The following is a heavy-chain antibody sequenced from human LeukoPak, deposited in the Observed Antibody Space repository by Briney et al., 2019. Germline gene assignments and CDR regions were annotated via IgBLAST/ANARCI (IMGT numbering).Heavy chain of an antibody. D-gene: IGHD1-26*01. J-gene: IGHJ4*02. CDR2: ISSSSSHI. Sequence: GGSLRLSCAASGFTFSSYSMNWVRQAPGKGLEWVSSISSSSSHIYYADSVKGRFTISRDNAKNSLYLQMNSLRAEDTAVYYCAGRGSPGSFDYWGQGTLVTVSS. CDR1: GFTFSSYS. CDR3: AGRGSPGSFDY. V-gene: IGHV3-21*01.